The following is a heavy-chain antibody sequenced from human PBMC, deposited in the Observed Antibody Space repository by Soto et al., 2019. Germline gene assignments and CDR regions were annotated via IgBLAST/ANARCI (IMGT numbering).Heavy chain of an antibody. J-gene: IGHJ6*02. Sequence: QVQLVQSGAEVRRPGASVKVSCKASGYTFSNDGINWVRQAPGKGLEWMGWISAYNGNTEYAQNFQGRVTMTTYTSTSTAYMELRSLRSDDTAVYSCARGGPTSADYYYGMDVWGLGTTVTVSS. CDR2: ISAYNGNT. CDR1: GYTFSNDG. CDR3: ARGGPTSADYYYGMDV. V-gene: IGHV1-18*01. D-gene: IGHD3-10*01.